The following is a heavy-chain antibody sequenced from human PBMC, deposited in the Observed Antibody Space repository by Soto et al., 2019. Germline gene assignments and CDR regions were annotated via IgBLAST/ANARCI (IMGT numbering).Heavy chain of an antibody. V-gene: IGHV4-59*01. D-gene: IGHD2-8*02. Sequence: QVQLQESGPGLVKPSETLSLTCTVSGGSISGYYWSWIRKPPGKGLEWIGYIYYSGTTNYDPSLKSRVTMSVDTSKNQFSLKLSSVTAADTAVYYCARLTGGAYLSFYYYIGVWGKGTTVTVSS. CDR2: IYYSGTT. CDR1: GGSISGYY. CDR3: ARLTGGAYLSFYYYIGV. J-gene: IGHJ6*03.